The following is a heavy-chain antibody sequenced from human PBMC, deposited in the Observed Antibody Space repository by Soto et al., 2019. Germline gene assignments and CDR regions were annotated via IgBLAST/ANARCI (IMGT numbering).Heavy chain of an antibody. D-gene: IGHD1-26*01. J-gene: IGHJ4*02. CDR3: AKVEGGAYPDFDL. V-gene: IGHV3-30*18. Sequence: PGGSLRLPCEASGFTFSSYGMHWVRQAPGKGLEWVAVISYDGSKKYYADSVKGRFTISRDNSKNTLYLQMNSLRAEDRAVYYCAKVEGGAYPDFDLWGQGTLVTVSS. CDR2: ISYDGSKK. CDR1: GFTFSSYG.